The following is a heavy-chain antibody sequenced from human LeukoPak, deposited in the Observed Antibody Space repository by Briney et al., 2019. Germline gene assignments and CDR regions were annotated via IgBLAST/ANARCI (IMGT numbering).Heavy chain of an antibody. V-gene: IGHV4-39*07. Sequence: SETLSLTCTVSGGSISSSSYYWGWIRQPPGKGLEWIGSIYYSGSTYYNPSLKSRVTISVDTSKNQFSLKLSSVTAADTAVYYCAREGLYNWFDPWGQGTLVTVSS. CDR3: AREGLYNWFDP. CDR1: GGSISSSSYY. D-gene: IGHD3-22*01. J-gene: IGHJ5*02. CDR2: IYYSGST.